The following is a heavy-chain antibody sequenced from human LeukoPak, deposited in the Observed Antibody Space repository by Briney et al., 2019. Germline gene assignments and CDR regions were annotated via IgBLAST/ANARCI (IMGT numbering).Heavy chain of an antibody. V-gene: IGHV1-2*02. J-gene: IGHJ4*02. CDR2: INPNSGGT. CDR3: ARDLSHRYNYDSRGYYILFDH. D-gene: IGHD3-22*01. CDR1: GYTFTGYY. Sequence: ASVKVSCKASGYTFTGYYMHWVRQAPGQGLEWMGWINPNSGGTNYAQKFQGRVTMTRDTSISTAYMELSRLRSDDTAVYYCARDLSHRYNYDSRGYYILFDHWGQGTLVTVSS.